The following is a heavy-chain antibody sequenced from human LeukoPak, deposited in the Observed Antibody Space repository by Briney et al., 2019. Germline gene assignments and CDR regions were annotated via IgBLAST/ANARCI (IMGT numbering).Heavy chain of an antibody. CDR2: ISAYNGNT. V-gene: IGHV1-18*01. CDR3: ARGYYYDSSGYYDY. J-gene: IGHJ4*02. CDR1: GGTFSSYA. D-gene: IGHD3-22*01. Sequence: PVASVKVSCKASGGTFSSYAISWVRQAPGQGLEWMGWISAYNGNTHYTQKVQDRVTMTIDTSTSTAYMELRSLRSDDTAVYYCARGYYYDSSGYYDYWGQGTLVTVSS.